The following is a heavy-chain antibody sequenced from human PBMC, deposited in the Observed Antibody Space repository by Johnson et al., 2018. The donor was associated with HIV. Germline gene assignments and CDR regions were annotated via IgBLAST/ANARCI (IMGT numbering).Heavy chain of an antibody. D-gene: IGHD2/OR15-2a*01. CDR1: GFTVSSNY. V-gene: IGHV3-74*01. CDR3: ARDCRNSTSCLAFNI. Sequence: VQLVESGGGLVQPGGSLRLSCAASGFTVSSNYMSWVRQAPGKGLVWVSRINSDGSSTSYADSVKGRFTISRDNSKNTVFLQMNSLRAEDTALYYCARDCRNSTSCLAFNIWGQGTRVTVSS. J-gene: IGHJ3*02. CDR2: INSDGSST.